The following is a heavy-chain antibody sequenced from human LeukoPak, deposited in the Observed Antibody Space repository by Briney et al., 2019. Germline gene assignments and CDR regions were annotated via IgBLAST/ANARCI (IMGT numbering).Heavy chain of an antibody. D-gene: IGHD6-13*01. CDR3: ATVRSIAVTGTVFDY. V-gene: IGHV1-2*02. CDR1: VYTFTVYS. J-gene: IGHJ4*02. CDR2: INPNRGGT. Sequence: ASVNVSSTASVYTFTVYSMQWMRQAPGQGLEWMGWINPNRGGTNYAQKFQGRVTMTRDTSISTAYMELSRLRSGDTAVYYCATVRSIAVTGTVFDYWGQGTLVTVSS.